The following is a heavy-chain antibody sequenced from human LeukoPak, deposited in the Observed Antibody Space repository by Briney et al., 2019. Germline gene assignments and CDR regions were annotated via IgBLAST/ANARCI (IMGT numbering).Heavy chain of an antibody. CDR1: GFTFSDFG. J-gene: IGHJ6*02. Sequence: GGSLRLSCTASGFTFSDFGIHWVRQAPGNGLGWVAGISYDGNPKYYADSVRGRFIISRDNSNNTLYLQLNSLRPDDTAVYYCAKVRGLYGRGFYTMDVWGQGTTVTVAS. V-gene: IGHV3-30*18. CDR2: ISYDGNPK. D-gene: IGHD2-8*01. CDR3: AKVRGLYGRGFYTMDV.